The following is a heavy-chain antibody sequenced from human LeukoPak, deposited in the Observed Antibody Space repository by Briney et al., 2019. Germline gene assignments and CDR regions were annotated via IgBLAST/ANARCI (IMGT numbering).Heavy chain of an antibody. CDR2: ISATSSYI. V-gene: IGHV3-21*01. J-gene: IGHJ3*02. CDR3: ARDKTEQWLVLEALDI. CDR1: GFTFSSYS. Sequence: GGSLRLSCAASGFTFSSYSMNWVRQTPGKGLEWVSSISATSSYIYYADSARGRFTISRDNAKNSLYLQMNSLRAEDTAVYCCARDKTEQWLVLEALDIWGQGTVVTVSS. D-gene: IGHD6-19*01.